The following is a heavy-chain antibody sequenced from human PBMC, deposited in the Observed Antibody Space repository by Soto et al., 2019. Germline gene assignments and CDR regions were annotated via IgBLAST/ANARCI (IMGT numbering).Heavy chain of an antibody. D-gene: IGHD3-9*01. V-gene: IGHV3-23*01. CDR1: GLTFSSDA. CDR3: AKDLNPLPDAFDI. Sequence: GGSLRLSCAASGLTFSSDAMSWVRQAPGKGLEWVSAISGSGGSTYYADSVKGRFTISRDNSKNTLYLQMNSLRAEDTAVYYCAKDLNPLPDAFDIWGQGTMVTVSS. J-gene: IGHJ3*02. CDR2: ISGSGGST.